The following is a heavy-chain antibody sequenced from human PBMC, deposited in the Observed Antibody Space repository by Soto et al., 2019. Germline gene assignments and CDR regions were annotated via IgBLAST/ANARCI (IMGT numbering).Heavy chain of an antibody. V-gene: IGHV1-8*02. CDR3: ARRGSGWYGYYYYYMDV. J-gene: IGHJ6*03. CDR1: GYSFTSYW. D-gene: IGHD6-19*01. CDR2: MNPNSGNT. Sequence: PGESLKISCKGSGYSFTSYWINWVRQATGQGFEWMGWMNPNSGNTGYAQKFQGRVTMTRNTSISTAYMELSSLRSEDTAVYYCARRGSGWYGYYYYYMDVWGKGTTVTVSS.